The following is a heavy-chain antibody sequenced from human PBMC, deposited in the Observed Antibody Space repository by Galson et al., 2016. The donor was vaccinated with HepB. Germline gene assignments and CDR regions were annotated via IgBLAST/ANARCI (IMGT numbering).Heavy chain of an antibody. CDR3: AREYSTAGFDY. D-gene: IGHD2-21*01. CDR2: ISGSGGST. CDR1: GFTFSNYA. Sequence: SLRLSCAVSGFTFSNYAMSWVRQAPGKGLEWVSGISGSGGSTYYGDSVKGRFTVSRDNSNNTLYLQMNSLRTDDTALYYCAREYSTAGFDYWGQGTLVTVSS. V-gene: IGHV3-23*01. J-gene: IGHJ4*02.